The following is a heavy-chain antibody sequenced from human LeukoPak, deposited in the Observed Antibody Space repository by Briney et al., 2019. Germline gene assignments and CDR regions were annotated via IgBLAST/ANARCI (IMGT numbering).Heavy chain of an antibody. J-gene: IGHJ4*02. CDR3: AKDGTVVTLYYFDY. CDR1: GFTFSSYA. V-gene: IGHV3-23*01. D-gene: IGHD4-23*01. Sequence: PGGSLRLSCAASGFTFSSYAISWLRQAPGKGLEWVSAISGSGGSTYYADSVKGRFTISRDNSKNTLYLQMNSLRAEDTAVYYCAKDGTVVTLYYFDYWGQGTLVTVSS. CDR2: ISGSGGST.